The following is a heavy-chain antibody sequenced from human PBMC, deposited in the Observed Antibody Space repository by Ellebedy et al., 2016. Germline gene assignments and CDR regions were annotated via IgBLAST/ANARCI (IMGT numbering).Heavy chain of an antibody. Sequence: GESLKISXTASGFNFNTFFMSWVRQAPGKGLEWVSTISAGSDTTRLADSVKGRFTISRDSSKNTLYLQMNNLRVDDTALYYCRQGHYFDQWGQGALVTVSS. CDR2: ISAGSDTT. V-gene: IGHV3-23*01. CDR1: GFNFNTFF. J-gene: IGHJ4*02. CDR3: RQGHYFDQ.